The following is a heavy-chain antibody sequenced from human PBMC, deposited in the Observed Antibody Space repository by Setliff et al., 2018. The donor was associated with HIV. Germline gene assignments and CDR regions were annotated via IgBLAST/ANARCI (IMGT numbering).Heavy chain of an antibody. Sequence: SETLSLTCAVSGGTFSLHYYTWIRQSPLRGLEWIGEIHHSGGTRSNPSLESRVTMSVDTSKNQFSLKLSSVTAADTAVFYCARGGYSYGFGRHRAYFQYWGQGTQVTVSS. V-gene: IGHV4-34*01. CDR1: GGTFSLHY. D-gene: IGHD5-18*01. CDR2: IHHSGGT. CDR3: ARGGYSYGFGRHRAYFQY. J-gene: IGHJ1*01.